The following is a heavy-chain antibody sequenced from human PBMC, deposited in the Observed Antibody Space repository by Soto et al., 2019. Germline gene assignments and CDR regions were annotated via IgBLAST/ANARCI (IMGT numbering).Heavy chain of an antibody. CDR3: ARGDCVCGTCYSLAGSFYYYMDV. CDR2: INSDGRVS. CDR1: GFTFSNYW. D-gene: IGHD2-15*01. J-gene: IGHJ6*03. Sequence: EVQLVESGGGLVQPGGSLRLSCAASGFTFSNYWMYWVRQAPGKGLEWVSRINSDGRVSSYADSVKGRLTISRDNVKNTLYLQMDSLRAEDTAVYYCARGDCVCGTCYSLAGSFYYYMDVWGKGTTVTVFS. V-gene: IGHV3-74*02.